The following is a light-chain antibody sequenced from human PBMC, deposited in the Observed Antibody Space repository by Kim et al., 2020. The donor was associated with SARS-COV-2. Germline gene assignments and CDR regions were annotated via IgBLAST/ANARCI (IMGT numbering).Light chain of an antibody. J-gene: IGKJ2*01. CDR3: QQRANWL. CDR2: DTS. V-gene: IGKV3-11*01. Sequence: EIVLTQSPATLSLSPGERATLSCRASQTVRTSFAWYQQKPGQAPRLLIYDTSNRATGIPAKFSGSGSGTDFTLTISSLEPADSAVYYCQQRANWLFGQGTKLAI. CDR1: QTVRTS.